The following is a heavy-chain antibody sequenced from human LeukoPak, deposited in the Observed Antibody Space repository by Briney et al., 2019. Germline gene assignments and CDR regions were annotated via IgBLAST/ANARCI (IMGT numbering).Heavy chain of an antibody. Sequence: XXSLRLSCAASGFTFSNYVMNWVRQVPGKGLEWVSAIDGSSGNIYYADSVKGRFSISRDNSKNTLYLLMNSLRAEDTAVYYCAKDSRIVVVTATPDYWGQGTLVTVSS. V-gene: IGHV3-23*01. CDR3: AKDSRIVVVTATPDY. J-gene: IGHJ4*02. CDR2: IDGSSGNI. D-gene: IGHD2-21*02. CDR1: GFTFSNYV.